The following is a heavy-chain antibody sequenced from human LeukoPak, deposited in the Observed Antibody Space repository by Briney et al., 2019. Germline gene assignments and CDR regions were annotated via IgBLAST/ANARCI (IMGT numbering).Heavy chain of an antibody. D-gene: IGHD3-22*01. CDR3: ARVGYYDSSGYSPPNWYFDL. V-gene: IGHV4-59*06. J-gene: IGHJ2*01. CDR2: IYYSGST. CDR1: GGSINSYY. Sequence: SETLSLTCTVSGGSINSYYWSWIRQHPGKGLEWIGYIYYSGSTYYNPSLKSRVTISVDTPKNQFSLKLSSVTAADTAVYYCARVGYYDSSGYSPPNWYFDLWGRGTLVTVSS.